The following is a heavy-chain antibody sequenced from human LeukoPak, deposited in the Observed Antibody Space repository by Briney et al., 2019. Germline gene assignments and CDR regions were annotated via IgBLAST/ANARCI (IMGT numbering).Heavy chain of an antibody. Sequence: GGALRVSRVHSGFSLSSNILNGVRPAPRRGGEWVSYLCVIRNTIKYPNSVKGRFTISRDNAKNMLYLQMNSLRAEDTAVYYCARDQRYSNYGSGGNSFIDNWGQGTLVTVST. D-gene: IGHD4-11*01. J-gene: IGHJ4*02. CDR3: ARDQRYSNYGSGGNSFIDN. CDR2: LCVIRNTI. V-gene: IGHV3-48*04. CDR1: GFSLSSNI.